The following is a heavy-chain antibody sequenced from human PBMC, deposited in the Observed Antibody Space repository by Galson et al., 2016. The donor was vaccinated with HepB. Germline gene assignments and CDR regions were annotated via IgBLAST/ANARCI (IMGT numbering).Heavy chain of an antibody. J-gene: IGHJ4*02. CDR3: ARDRRHNYAFFDS. V-gene: IGHV3-48*02. CDR2: ISRTGETF. Sequence: SLRLSCAASGFSFSSYNMDWVRRAPGKGLEWVSYISRTGETFYYADSVKGRFTISRDNAKNLLYLQMNSLRDEDTPVYYCARDRRHNYAFFDSWGQGTPITASS. CDR1: GFSFSSYN. D-gene: IGHD3-16*01.